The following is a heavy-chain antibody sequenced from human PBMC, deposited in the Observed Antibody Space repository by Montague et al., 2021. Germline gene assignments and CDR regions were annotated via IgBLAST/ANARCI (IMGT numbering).Heavy chain of an antibody. Sequence: SLRLSCAASGFTFRSYWMHWVHQAPGKGLVWVSRIKSDGLIAIYADSVKGRFTISRDNAKDTLHLQMNSLRAEDTATYYCARGGLRNYYYYMDVWGKGTTVTVSS. J-gene: IGHJ6*03. D-gene: IGHD3-16*01. CDR1: GFTFRSYW. CDR3: ARGGLRNYYYYMDV. CDR2: IKSDGLIA. V-gene: IGHV3-74*01.